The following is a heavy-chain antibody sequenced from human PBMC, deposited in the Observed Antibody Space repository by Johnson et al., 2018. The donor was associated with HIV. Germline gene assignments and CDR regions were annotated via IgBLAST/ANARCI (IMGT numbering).Heavy chain of an antibody. J-gene: IGHJ3*02. CDR3: ARDATDAYVGLVGATTLGIQPAAFDI. V-gene: IGHV3-30*03. Sequence: QVQLVESGGGVVQPGRSLRLSCAASGFTISSYGMHWVRQAPGKGLEWVAVISYGGSNKYYVDSVKGRFTISRDNAKNSLYLQMNRLRAEDTAVYYCARDATDAYVGLVGATTLGIQPAAFDIWGQGTMVTVSS. D-gene: IGHD1-26*01. CDR2: ISYGGSNK. CDR1: GFTISSYG.